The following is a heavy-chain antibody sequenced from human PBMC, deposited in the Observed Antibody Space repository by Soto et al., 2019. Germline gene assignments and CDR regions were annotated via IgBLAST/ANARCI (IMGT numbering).Heavy chain of an antibody. Sequence: QVQLQQWGAGLLKPSETLSLTCAVYGGSFSGYYWSWIRQPPGKGLEWIGEINHSGSTNYNPSLKSRVTISVDTSKNQFSLKLSSVTAADTAVYYCARISRQGYNWNAPVSYFDYWGQGTLVTVSS. V-gene: IGHV4-34*01. CDR1: GGSFSGYY. CDR2: INHSGST. CDR3: ARISRQGYNWNAPVSYFDY. D-gene: IGHD1-20*01. J-gene: IGHJ4*02.